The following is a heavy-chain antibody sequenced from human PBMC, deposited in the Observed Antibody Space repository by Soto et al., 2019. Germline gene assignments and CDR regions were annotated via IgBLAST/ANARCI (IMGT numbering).Heavy chain of an antibody. CDR1: GYTFTSYA. D-gene: IGHD6-19*01. J-gene: IGHJ5*02. Sequence: QAQLVQSGAEVKKPGGSVKVSCKASGYTFTSYAMHWVRQAPGQSLEWMGWINAGNGNTKYSQKFQGRVTITRDTSASTAYMELSSLRSEDTAVYYCARPSSSGWDNWFDPWGQGTLVTVSS. CDR3: ARPSSSGWDNWFDP. CDR2: INAGNGNT. V-gene: IGHV1-3*01.